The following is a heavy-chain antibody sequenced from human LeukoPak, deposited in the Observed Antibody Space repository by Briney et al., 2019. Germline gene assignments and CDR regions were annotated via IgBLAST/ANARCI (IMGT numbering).Heavy chain of an antibody. CDR2: IYGGGGT. V-gene: IGHV3-66*01. CDR1: GFTVSSKY. J-gene: IGHJ4*02. Sequence: GGSLRLSCAASGFTVSSKYMSWVRQAPGKGLEWVSVIYGGGGTYYADSVKGSLTISRDNSKNTLYLQMNSLRDEDTAVYYCARDGEYSYGFGFDYWGQGTLVTLSS. CDR3: ARDGEYSYGFGFDY. D-gene: IGHD5-18*01.